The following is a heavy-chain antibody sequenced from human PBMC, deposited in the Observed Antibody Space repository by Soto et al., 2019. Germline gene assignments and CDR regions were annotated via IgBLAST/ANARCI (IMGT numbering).Heavy chain of an antibody. J-gene: IGHJ5*02. CDR2: LNHSGST. V-gene: IGHV4-34*01. D-gene: IGHD3-22*01. CDR1: GGSFSGYY. CDR3: ARDRDRHSSGLPSFDP. Sequence: SETLSLTCGVYGGSFSGYYWSWIRQPPGKGLEWIGELNHSGSTNYNPSLESRVIISLDTSKIQFSLKLTSVTAADTAVYCCARDRDRHSSGLPSFDPCGEGILDTV.